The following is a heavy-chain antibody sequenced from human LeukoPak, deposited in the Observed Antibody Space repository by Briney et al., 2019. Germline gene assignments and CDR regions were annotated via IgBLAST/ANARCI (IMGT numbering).Heavy chain of an antibody. V-gene: IGHV3-30*18. J-gene: IGHJ4*02. CDR2: ISYDGSNK. D-gene: IGHD1-14*01. Sequence: GGSLRLSCAASGFTFSSYAMSWVRQAPGKGLEWVAVISYDGSNKYYADSVKGRFTISRDNSKNTLYLQMNSLRAEDTAVYYCAKEGITSHDFDYWGQGTLVTVSS. CDR1: GFTFSSYA. CDR3: AKEGITSHDFDY.